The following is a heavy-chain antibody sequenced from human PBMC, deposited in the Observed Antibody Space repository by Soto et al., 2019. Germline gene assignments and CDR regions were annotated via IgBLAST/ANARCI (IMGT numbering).Heavy chain of an antibody. CDR2: VNPNNGDT. J-gene: IGHJ4*02. CDR3: AKVSRKGSAIDFDY. Sequence: QVQLAQSGAELKKPGASVKVSCKASGYTFSNYDMNWVRQATGQGPEWIGWVNPNNGDTGYAQKFQGRVTLTTDISTTTAYMELTSLRSEDTAIYYCAKVSRKGSAIDFDYWGQGTLITVFS. CDR1: GYTFSNYD. D-gene: IGHD3-10*01. V-gene: IGHV1-8*01.